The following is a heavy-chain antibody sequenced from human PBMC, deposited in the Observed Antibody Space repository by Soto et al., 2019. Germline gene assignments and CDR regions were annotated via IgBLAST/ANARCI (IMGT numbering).Heavy chain of an antibody. CDR2: TYYRSKWYN. CDR1: GDSVSSNSAA. CDR3: ARQVRIAVALVYYYYGMDV. J-gene: IGHJ6*02. V-gene: IGHV6-1*01. Sequence: SQTLSLTCAISGDSVSSNSAAWNWIRQSPSRGLEWLGRTYYRSKWYNDYAVSVKSRITINPDTSKNQFSLQLNSVTPEDTAVYYCARQVRIAVALVYYYYGMDVWGQGTTVTV. D-gene: IGHD6-19*01.